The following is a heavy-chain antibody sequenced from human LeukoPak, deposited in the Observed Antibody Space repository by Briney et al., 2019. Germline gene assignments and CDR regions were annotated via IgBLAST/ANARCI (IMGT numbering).Heavy chain of an antibody. CDR3: ARDHSSGPPRFDY. Sequence: PGGSLRLSCAASVFTFSIYSTNCVRQAPGKGVEWVSSISSSSSYIYYADSVKGRFTISRDNAKNSLYLQMNSLRADDTAVYYCARDHSSGPPRFDYWGQGTLVTVSS. CDR2: ISSSSSYI. D-gene: IGHD6-19*01. J-gene: IGHJ4*02. V-gene: IGHV3-21*01. CDR1: VFTFSIYS.